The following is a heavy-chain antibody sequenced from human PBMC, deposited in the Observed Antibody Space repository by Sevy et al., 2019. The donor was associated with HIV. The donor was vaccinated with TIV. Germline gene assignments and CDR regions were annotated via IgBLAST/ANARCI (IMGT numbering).Heavy chain of an antibody. CDR1: GGSITTYY. J-gene: IGHJ4*02. CDR2: IHYSGRT. Sequence: SETLSLTCTVSGGSITTYYWSWIRQSPGKGLEWIGYIHYSGRTNYNPSLKSRLTISVDTSKNQFSLKLTSVTAAETAVYYCAREATGAFDYWGQGTLVTVSS. V-gene: IGHV4-59*01. D-gene: IGHD5-12*01. CDR3: AREATGAFDY.